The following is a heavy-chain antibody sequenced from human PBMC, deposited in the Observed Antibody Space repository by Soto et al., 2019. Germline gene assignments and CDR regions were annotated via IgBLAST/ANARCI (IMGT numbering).Heavy chain of an antibody. Sequence: SETLSLTCTVSGGFISRGNYCWGWIRQPPGKGLEWIGTIYDSGSTFYDPSLKSRAAISVDTSKNQFSLKLTSVTAADTAVYYCARRPQFGGDFDYWGQGILVTVSS. V-gene: IGHV4-39*01. J-gene: IGHJ4*02. D-gene: IGHD3-10*01. CDR1: GGFISRGNYC. CDR3: ARRPQFGGDFDY. CDR2: IYDSGST.